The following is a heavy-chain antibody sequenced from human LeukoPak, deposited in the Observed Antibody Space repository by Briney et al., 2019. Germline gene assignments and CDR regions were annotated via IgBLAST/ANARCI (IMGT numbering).Heavy chain of an antibody. J-gene: IGHJ5*02. CDR1: GFTFSTYW. V-gene: IGHV3-7*03. Sequence: GGSLRLSCAASGFTFSTYWMNWVRQAPGKGLEWVANIKQDGSEKYYVDSVKGRFTISRDNAKNSLYLQMNSLRAEDTALYYCAKAWSSGWQRGILDPWGQGTLVTVSS. CDR2: IKQDGSEK. CDR3: AKAWSSGWQRGILDP. D-gene: IGHD6-19*01.